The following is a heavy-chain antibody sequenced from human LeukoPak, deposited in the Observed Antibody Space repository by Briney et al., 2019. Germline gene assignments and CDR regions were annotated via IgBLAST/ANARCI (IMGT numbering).Heavy chain of an antibody. V-gene: IGHV1-2*02. J-gene: IGHJ4*02. D-gene: IGHD3-9*01. CDR2: INPNSDGT. CDR1: GYTFTVYY. Sequence: ASVKVSCKASGYTFTVYYMNWVRQAPGQGLEWMGWINPNSDGTNYAQKFQGRVTMTRDTSISTVYMELSRLRSDDTAVYYCARGVTLTGYSFDYWGQGTLVTVSS. CDR3: ARGVTLTGYSFDY.